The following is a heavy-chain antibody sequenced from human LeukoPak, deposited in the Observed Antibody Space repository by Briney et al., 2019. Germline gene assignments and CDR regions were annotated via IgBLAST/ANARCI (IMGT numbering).Heavy chain of an antibody. CDR1: GITLSNYG. CDR3: AKRGVVIRVIVVGFHKEAYYFDS. V-gene: IGHV3-23*01. Sequence: GGSLRLSCAVSGITLSNYGMSWVRQAPGKGLEWVAGISDSGGRTNYADSVKGRFTISRDNPKNTLYLQMNSLRAEDTAVYFCAKRGVVIRVIVVGFHKEAYYFDSWGQGALVTVSS. D-gene: IGHD2-15*01. CDR2: ISDSGGRT. J-gene: IGHJ4*02.